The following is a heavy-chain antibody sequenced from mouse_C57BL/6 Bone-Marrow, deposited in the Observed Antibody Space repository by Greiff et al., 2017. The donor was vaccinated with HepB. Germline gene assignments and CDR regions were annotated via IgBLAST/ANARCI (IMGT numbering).Heavy chain of an antibody. D-gene: IGHD1-1*01. Sequence: QVQLQQSGAELARPGASVKLSCKASGYTFTSYGISWVKQRTGQGLEWIGEIYPRSGNTYYNEKFKGKATLTADKSSSTAYMELRSLTSEDSAVYFGARGSEVFDYWGQGTTLTVSS. CDR2: IYPRSGNT. V-gene: IGHV1-81*01. CDR3: ARGSEVFDY. J-gene: IGHJ2*01. CDR1: GYTFTSYG.